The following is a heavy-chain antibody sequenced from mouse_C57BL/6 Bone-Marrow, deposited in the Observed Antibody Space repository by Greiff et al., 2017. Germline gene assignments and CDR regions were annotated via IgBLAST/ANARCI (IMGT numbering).Heavy chain of an antibody. Sequence: EVQLQESGAELVRPGASVKLSCTASGFNIKDDYMHWVKQRPEQGLEWIGWIDPENGDTEYASKFQGKATITADTSSNTAYLQLSSLTSEDTAVYYCTLSGYVGYAMDYWGQGTSVTVSS. CDR2: IDPENGDT. CDR3: TLSGYVGYAMDY. V-gene: IGHV14-4*01. CDR1: GFNIKDDY. D-gene: IGHD3-2*02. J-gene: IGHJ4*01.